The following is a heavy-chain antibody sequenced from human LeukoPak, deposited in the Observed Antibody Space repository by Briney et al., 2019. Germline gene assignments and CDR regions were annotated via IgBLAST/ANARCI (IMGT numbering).Heavy chain of an antibody. J-gene: IGHJ4*02. CDR3: AKGCVWMGYRSGGRCYSIDN. V-gene: IGHV3-23*01. D-gene: IGHD2-15*01. Sequence: SGGSLRLSCSASGFTFSSSAMRWVRQAPGKGLEWVSAISGSAGNTYYADFVKGRFTISRDNSKNTLYLQMNSLRAEDTAVYYCAKGCVWMGYRSGGRCYSIDNWGQGTLVTVSS. CDR2: ISGSAGNT. CDR1: GFTFSSSA.